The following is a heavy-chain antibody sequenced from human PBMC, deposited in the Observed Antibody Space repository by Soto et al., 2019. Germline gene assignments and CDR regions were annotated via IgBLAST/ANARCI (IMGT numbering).Heavy chain of an antibody. CDR1: GFTFTWYS. CDR2: ISSTTNYI. J-gene: IGHJ4*02. CDR3: ARESEDLTSNFDY. Sequence: PGGSLSLSCAASGFTFTWYSLNWVRQAPGKGLEWVSSISSTTNYIYYGDSMKGRFTISRDNAKNSLYLEMNSLRAEDTAVYYCARESEDLTSNFDYWGQGTLVTVSS. V-gene: IGHV3-21*01.